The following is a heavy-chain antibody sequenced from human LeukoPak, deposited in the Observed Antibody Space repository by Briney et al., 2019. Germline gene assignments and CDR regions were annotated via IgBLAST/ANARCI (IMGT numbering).Heavy chain of an antibody. Sequence: ASVEVSCKASGYTFTSYDINWVRQATGQGLEWMGWMNPNSGNTGYAQKFQGRVTMTRNTSISTAYMELSSLRSEDTAVYYCARGSMTLQGYSWFDPWGQGTLVTVSS. CDR3: ARGSMTLQGYSWFDP. V-gene: IGHV1-8*01. J-gene: IGHJ5*02. D-gene: IGHD2-8*01. CDR2: MNPNSGNT. CDR1: GYTFTSYD.